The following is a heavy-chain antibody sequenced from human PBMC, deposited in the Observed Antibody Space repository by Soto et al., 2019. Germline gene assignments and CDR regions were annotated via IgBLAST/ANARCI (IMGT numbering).Heavy chain of an antibody. J-gene: IGHJ4*02. CDR3: ARTVTFDS. Sequence: HPGGSLRLSCAASGFTFSNYAMTWVRQAPGKGLEWVSAIGGDGANTYYADSVRGRFTVSRDNSKNTLFLQMHSLRAEDTALYHCARTVTFDSWGQGALVTVSS. CDR1: GFTFSNYA. V-gene: IGHV3-23*01. CDR2: IGGDGANT. D-gene: IGHD3-10*01.